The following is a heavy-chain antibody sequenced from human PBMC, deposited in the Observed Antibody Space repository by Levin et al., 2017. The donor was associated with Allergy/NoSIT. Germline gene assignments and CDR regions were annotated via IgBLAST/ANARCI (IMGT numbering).Heavy chain of an antibody. CDR2: VSHDGSLK. V-gene: IGHV3-33*08. J-gene: IGHJ4*02. Sequence: LSLTCATSGFTFSDYGFHWVRQAPGKGLEWVAVVSHDGSLKYYADSVKGRFTISRDDSKNTLYLQMNSLRDEDTALYYCARGFAVDRSYFDYWGQGTLVTVSS. CDR1: GFTFSDYG. CDR3: ARGFAVDRSYFDY. D-gene: IGHD2-15*01.